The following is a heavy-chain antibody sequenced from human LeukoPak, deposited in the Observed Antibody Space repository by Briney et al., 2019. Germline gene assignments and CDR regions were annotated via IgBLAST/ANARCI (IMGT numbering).Heavy chain of an antibody. CDR3: ARDARTTTRRGQGRIEH. CDR1: GYSFTAFY. Sequence: ASAKVSCKASGYSFTAFYMHWVRQAPGQGLEWMGRINPNSGATNYAQKFQGRVTLTVDTSVRTAYMELSRLRSNDAAVYYCARDARTTTRRGQGRIEHWGQGTLVTVSA. D-gene: IGHD1-1*01. CDR2: INPNSGAT. V-gene: IGHV1-2*06. J-gene: IGHJ5*02.